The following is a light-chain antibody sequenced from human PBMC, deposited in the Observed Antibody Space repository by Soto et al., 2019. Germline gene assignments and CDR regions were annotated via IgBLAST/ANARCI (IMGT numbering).Light chain of an antibody. Sequence: EIVMTQSPATLSVSPGESATLSCRASQNINSNLAWYVQKPGQAPRRVIYDASTRGTGVPPRFSGSGSGTEFTLTISGLESEDFAVYYCQQYNSWPITFGQGTRLEIE. CDR1: QNINSN. CDR3: QQYNSWPIT. J-gene: IGKJ5*01. CDR2: DAS. V-gene: IGKV3D-15*01.